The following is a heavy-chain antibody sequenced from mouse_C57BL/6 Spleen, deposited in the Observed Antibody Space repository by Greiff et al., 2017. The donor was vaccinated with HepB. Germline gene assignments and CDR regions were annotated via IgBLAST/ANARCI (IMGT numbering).Heavy chain of an antibody. J-gene: IGHJ4*01. CDR2: IYPRDGST. Sequence: VQLQESDAELVKPGASVKISCKVSGYTFTDHTIHWMKQRPEQGLEWIGYIYPRDGSTKYNEKFKGKATLTADKSSSTAYMQLNSLTSEDSVVYFCARFMTTVVATYYAMDYWGQGTSVTVSS. CDR1: GYTFTDHT. V-gene: IGHV1-78*01. CDR3: ARFMTTVVATYYAMDY. D-gene: IGHD1-1*01.